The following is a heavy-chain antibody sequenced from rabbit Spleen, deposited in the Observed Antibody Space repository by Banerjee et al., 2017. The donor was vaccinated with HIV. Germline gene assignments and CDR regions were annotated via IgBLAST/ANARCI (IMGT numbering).Heavy chain of an antibody. CDR2: IDPLFDNT. CDR3: ARWAAGNSGWYTFNL. Sequence: HLKESGGGLVQPGGSLKLSCKASGFDFSAYGVSWVRQAPGKGLEWIGYIDPLFDNTYYASWVNGRFTISRHNAQTTLYLQLNSLTAADTATYFCARWAAGNSGWYTFNLWGPGTLVTV. V-gene: IGHV1S7*01. CDR1: GFDFSAYG. D-gene: IGHD1-1*01. J-gene: IGHJ4*01.